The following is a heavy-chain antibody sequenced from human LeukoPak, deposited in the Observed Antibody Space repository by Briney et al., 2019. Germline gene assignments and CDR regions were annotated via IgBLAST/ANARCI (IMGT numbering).Heavy chain of an antibody. CDR3: ASELGYCSSTSCPWRDFDI. CDR1: GFTFSSYS. Sequence: GGSLRLSCAASGFTFSSYSMNWVRQAPGKGLEWVSSISSSSSYIYYADSVKGRFTISRDNAKNSPYLQMNSLRAEDTAVYYCASELGYCSSTSCPWRDFDIWGQGTMVTVSS. D-gene: IGHD2-2*01. J-gene: IGHJ3*02. V-gene: IGHV3-21*01. CDR2: ISSSSSYI.